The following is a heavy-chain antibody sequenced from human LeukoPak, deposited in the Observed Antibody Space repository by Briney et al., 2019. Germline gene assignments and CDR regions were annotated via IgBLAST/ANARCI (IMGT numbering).Heavy chain of an antibody. CDR1: GGSISSGGYY. CDR2: IYHSGST. Sequence: SETLSLTCTVSGGSISSGGYYWSWIRQPPGKGLEWIGYIYHSGSTYYNPSLKSRVTISVDRSKNQFSLKLSSVTAADTAVYYCARDSEVGSPDYWGQGTLVTVSS. D-gene: IGHD2-15*01. CDR3: ARDSEVGSPDY. V-gene: IGHV4-30-2*01. J-gene: IGHJ4*02.